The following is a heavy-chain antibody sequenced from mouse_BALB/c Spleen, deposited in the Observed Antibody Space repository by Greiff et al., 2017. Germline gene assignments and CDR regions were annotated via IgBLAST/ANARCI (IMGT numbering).Heavy chain of an antibody. CDR2: ISSGGSYT. CDR3: ARHWDYFDY. Sequence: EVKLVESGGGLVKPGGSLKLSCAASGFTFSSYAMSWVRQSPEKRLEWVAEISSGGSYTYYPDSVKGRFTISRDNAKNTLYLQMSSLKSEDTAMYYCARHWDYFDYWGQGTTLTVSS. V-gene: IGHV5-9-4*01. D-gene: IGHD4-1*01. CDR1: GFTFSSYA. J-gene: IGHJ2*01.